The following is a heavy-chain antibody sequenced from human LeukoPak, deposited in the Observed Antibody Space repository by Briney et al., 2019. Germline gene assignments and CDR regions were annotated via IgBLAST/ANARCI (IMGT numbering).Heavy chain of an antibody. J-gene: IGHJ6*03. CDR2: IDWDDDK. CDR1: GFSLSTSGMC. Sequence: SGPALVKPTQTLTLTCTFSGFSLSTSGMCVSWIRQPPGKALEWLARIDWDDDKYYSTSLKTRLTISKDTSKNQVVLTMTNMDPVDTATYYCARILLVWGVITMDVWGKGTTVTVSS. CDR3: ARILLVWGVITMDV. V-gene: IGHV2-70*11. D-gene: IGHD3-10*01.